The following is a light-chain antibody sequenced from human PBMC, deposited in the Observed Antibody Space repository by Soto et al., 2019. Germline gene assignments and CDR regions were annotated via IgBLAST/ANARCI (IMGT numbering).Light chain of an antibody. V-gene: IGKV3D-15*01. J-gene: IGKJ1*01. Sequence: DIGMTQSPGTLSVSPGERATLSCRVSQNISCYLAWYQQKPGQAPRLLIYDASSRANGVPARFTGSGSGTEFTLTISSLQPDDFAAYYCQQYHNCSPWTFGQGTKVDIK. CDR2: DAS. CDR3: QQYHNCSPWT. CDR1: QNISCY.